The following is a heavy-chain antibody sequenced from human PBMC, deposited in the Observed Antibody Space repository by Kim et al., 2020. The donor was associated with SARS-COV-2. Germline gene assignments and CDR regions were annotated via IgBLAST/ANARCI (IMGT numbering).Heavy chain of an antibody. CDR3: ARDFGAAGISDY. V-gene: IGHV4-4*07. CDR2: IYSNEIT. CDR1: GGSTSTYY. J-gene: IGHJ4*02. Sequence: SETLSLTCTVSGGSTSTYYWTWIRQPAGKRLEWIGRIYSNEITNYNPSLKSRVTMSMDTSKNQFFLRLSSLTAADTAVYYCARDFGAAGISDYWGQGTLV. D-gene: IGHD3-16*01.